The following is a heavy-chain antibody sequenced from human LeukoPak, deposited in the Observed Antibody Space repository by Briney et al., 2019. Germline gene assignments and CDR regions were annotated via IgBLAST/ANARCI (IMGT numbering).Heavy chain of an antibody. Sequence: GGSLRLSCAASGFTSSSYAMHWVRQAPGKGLVWVSRINSDGSSTSYADSVKGRFTISRDNAKNTLYLQMNSLRAEDTAVYYCARDPIVGATSRGYFDYWGQGTLVTVSS. CDR1: GFTSSSYA. D-gene: IGHD1-26*01. CDR3: ARDPIVGATSRGYFDY. J-gene: IGHJ4*02. CDR2: INSDGSST. V-gene: IGHV3-74*01.